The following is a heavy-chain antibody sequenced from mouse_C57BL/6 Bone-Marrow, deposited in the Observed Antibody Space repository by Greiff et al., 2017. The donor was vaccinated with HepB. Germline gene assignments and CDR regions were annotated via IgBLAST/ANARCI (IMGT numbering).Heavy chain of an antibody. CDR1: GFTFSSYA. J-gene: IGHJ3*01. CDR2: ISDGGSYT. D-gene: IGHD1-1*01. CDR3: APYYGSSYGFAY. Sequence: EVQRVESGGGLVKPGGSLKLSCAASGFTFSSYAMSWVRQTPEKRLEWVATISDGGSYTYYPDNVKGRFTISRDNAKNNLYLQMSHLKSEDTAMYYCAPYYGSSYGFAYWGQGTLVTVSA. V-gene: IGHV5-4*01.